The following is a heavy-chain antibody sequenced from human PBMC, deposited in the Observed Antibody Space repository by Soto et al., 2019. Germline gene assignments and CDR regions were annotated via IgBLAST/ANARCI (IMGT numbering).Heavy chain of an antibody. V-gene: IGHV4-39*01. CDR1: GGSISSSSYY. D-gene: IGHD6-13*01. J-gene: IGHJ6*02. Sequence: SETLSLTCTVSGGSISSSSYYWGWIRQPPGKGLEWIGSIYYSGSTYYNPSLKSRVTISVDTSKNQFSLKLGSVTAADTAVYYCARHGLAAAGTGLGMDVWGQGTTVTVSS. CDR3: ARHGLAAAGTGLGMDV. CDR2: IYYSGST.